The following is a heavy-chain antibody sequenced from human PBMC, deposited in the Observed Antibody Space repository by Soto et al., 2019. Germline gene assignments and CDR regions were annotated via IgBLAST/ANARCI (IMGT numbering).Heavy chain of an antibody. CDR3: ARGSGIVALPGELEDVNYDY. D-gene: IGHD1-1*01. Sequence: QVQLQQWGAGLVKPSETLSLSCAVYGQSFSGHSWAWIRQPPGKGLEWIGEINESGSTYYNPTLTSRVTISTDTSNTQFSLKLSSVSAADTAAYCFARGSGIVALPGELEDVNYDYWGQGTLVNVSS. V-gene: IGHV4-34*01. CDR1: GQSFSGHS. CDR2: INESGST. J-gene: IGHJ4*02.